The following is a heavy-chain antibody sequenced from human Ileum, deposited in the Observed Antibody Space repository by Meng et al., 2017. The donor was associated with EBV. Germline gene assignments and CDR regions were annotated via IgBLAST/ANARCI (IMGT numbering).Heavy chain of an antibody. Sequence: QLLLHESGPGLVKPSETLSLTCSVSGGSISSSNYCWGWIRQPPGKGLEWIQSICYTDYTYYNPSLKSRVTISADKSKNQFSLRLNSLTAAGTAVYYCAMGPDYAKTGYWGQGTLVTVSS. CDR3: AMGPDYAKTGY. V-gene: IGHV4-39*01. CDR1: GGSISSSNYC. J-gene: IGHJ4*02. CDR2: ICYTDYT. D-gene: IGHD4-17*01.